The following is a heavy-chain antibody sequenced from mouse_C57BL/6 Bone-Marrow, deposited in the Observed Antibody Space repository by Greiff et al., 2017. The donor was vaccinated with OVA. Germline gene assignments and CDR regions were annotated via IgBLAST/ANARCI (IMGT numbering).Heavy chain of an antibody. CDR2: ISDGGSYT. CDR1: GFTFSSYA. Sequence: EVNVVESGGGLVKPGGSLKLSCAASGFTFSSYAMSWVRQTPEKRLEWVATISDGGSYTYYPDNVKGRCTISRDNAKNNLYLQMSHLKSEDTAMYYCAREDYYGSRYFDVWGTGTTVTVSS. J-gene: IGHJ1*03. V-gene: IGHV5-4*01. CDR3: AREDYYGSRYFDV. D-gene: IGHD1-1*01.